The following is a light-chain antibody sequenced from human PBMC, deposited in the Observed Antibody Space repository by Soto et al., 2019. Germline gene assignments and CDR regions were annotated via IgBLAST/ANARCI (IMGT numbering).Light chain of an antibody. J-gene: IGKJ1*01. V-gene: IGKV1-39*01. CDR1: QTINNY. CDR2: TAS. Sequence: DIQMTQSPSSLSASVVDRVTITFRASQTINNYLNWYQQKPGKAPKLLIYTASSLQSGVPSRFSGSRSGTDFTLTISSLQPEDFATYYCQQSSTARAFGQGTKVQ. CDR3: QQSSTARA.